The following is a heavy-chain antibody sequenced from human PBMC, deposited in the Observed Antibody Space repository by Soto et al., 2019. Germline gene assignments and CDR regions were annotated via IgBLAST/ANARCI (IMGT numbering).Heavy chain of an antibody. CDR2: ISPYNGNT. D-gene: IGHD1-1*01. CDR3: ARYELKRPFDY. V-gene: IGHV1-18*01. CDR1: GFSFTTYG. Sequence: QIQLVQSGAEVKKPGASVNVSCKTSGFSFTTYGVNLVRQAPGQALEWVGWISPYNGNTYYAQRLQGRVTMTTDTSTSTAYMELRSLRSDDTAVYYCARYELKRPFDYWGQGTLVTVSS. J-gene: IGHJ4*02.